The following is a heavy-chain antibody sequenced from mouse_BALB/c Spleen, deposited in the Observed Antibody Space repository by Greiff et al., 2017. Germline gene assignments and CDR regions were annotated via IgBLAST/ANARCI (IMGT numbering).Heavy chain of an antibody. CDR2: IWAGGST. V-gene: IGHV2-9*02. Sequence: VQVVESGPGLVAPSQSLSITCTVSGFSLTSYGVHWVRQPPGKGLEWLGVIWAGGSTNYNSALMSRLSISKDNSKSQVFLKMNSLQTDDTAMYYCARVSYGNYEMDYWGQGTSVTVSS. CDR1: GFSLTSYG. CDR3: ARVSYGNYEMDY. J-gene: IGHJ4*01. D-gene: IGHD2-1*01.